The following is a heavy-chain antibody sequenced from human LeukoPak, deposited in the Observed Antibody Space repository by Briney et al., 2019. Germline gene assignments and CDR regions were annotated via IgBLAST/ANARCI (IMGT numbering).Heavy chain of an antibody. CDR1: GYTFTSYY. CDR3: ARDNSVGDNAWWFDP. Sequence: ASVKVSCKASGYTFTSYYMHWVRQAPGQGLGWMGLINPTGGSTGYAQKFQGRVTMTRDMSTSTDYMGLSSLRSEDTAIYYCARDNSVGDNAWWFDPWGQGTLVTVSS. V-gene: IGHV1-46*01. CDR2: INPTGGST. J-gene: IGHJ5*02. D-gene: IGHD1-26*01.